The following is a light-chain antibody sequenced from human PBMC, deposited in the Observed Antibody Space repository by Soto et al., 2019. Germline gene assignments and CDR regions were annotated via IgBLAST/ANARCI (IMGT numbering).Light chain of an antibody. V-gene: IGKV3-15*01. CDR2: HTS. CDR3: QQYDKWPPT. J-gene: IGKJ1*01. CDR1: QGVGST. Sequence: EIVMTQSPATLSVSPGERATLSCRASQGVGSTLAWYQQRPGQAPRLLIYHTSTRATGIPARFSGSGSGTEFTLVVSSLQSEDLAIYSCQQYDKWPPTFGQGTKVDIK.